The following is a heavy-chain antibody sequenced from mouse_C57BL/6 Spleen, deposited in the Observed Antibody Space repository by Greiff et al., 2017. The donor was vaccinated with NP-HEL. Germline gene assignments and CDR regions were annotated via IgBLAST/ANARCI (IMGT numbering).Heavy chain of an antibody. D-gene: IGHD4-1*01. CDR2: IRSKSNNYAT. CDR3: VRHGELGRVAY. Sequence: EVQLVESGGGLVQPKGSLKLSCAASGFSFNTYAMNWVRQAPGKGLEWVARIRSKSNNYATYYADSVKDRFTISRDDSESMLYLQMNNLKTEDTAMYYCVRHGELGRVAYWGQGTLVTVSA. V-gene: IGHV10-1*01. J-gene: IGHJ3*01. CDR1: GFSFNTYA.